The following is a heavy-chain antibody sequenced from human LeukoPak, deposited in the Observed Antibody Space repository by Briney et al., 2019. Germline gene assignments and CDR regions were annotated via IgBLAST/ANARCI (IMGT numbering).Heavy chain of an antibody. Sequence: SQTLSLTCTVSGGSISSGDYYWSWIRQPPGKGLEWIGYIYYSGSTYYNPSLKSRVTISVDASKNQFSLKLSSVTAADTAVYYCARDKSGTNAFDIWGQGTMVTVSS. CDR3: ARDKSGTNAFDI. CDR1: GGSISSGDYY. V-gene: IGHV4-30-4*01. CDR2: IYYSGST. J-gene: IGHJ3*02. D-gene: IGHD3-3*01.